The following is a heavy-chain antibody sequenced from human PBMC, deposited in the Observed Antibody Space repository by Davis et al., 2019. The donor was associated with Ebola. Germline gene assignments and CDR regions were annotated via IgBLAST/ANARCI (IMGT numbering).Heavy chain of an antibody. CDR2: ISGSGGST. CDR3: AKLRSRGYSGYDPLYYFDY. V-gene: IGHV3-23*01. CDR1: GFTFSSYA. J-gene: IGHJ4*02. Sequence: GESLKISCAASGFTFSSYAMSWVRQAPGKGLEWVSAISGSGGSTYYADSVKGRFTISRDNSKNTLYLQMNSLRAEDTAVYYCAKLRSRGYSGYDPLYYFDYWGQGTLVTVSS. D-gene: IGHD5-12*01.